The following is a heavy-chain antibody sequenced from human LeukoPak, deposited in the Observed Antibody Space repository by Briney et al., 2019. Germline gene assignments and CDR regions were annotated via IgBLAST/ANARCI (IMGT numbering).Heavy chain of an antibody. Sequence: CPRLSCATSGLPFTNTWMDGGREAPGKGVEWVWGIKTKTDGGTTDHAAPVKGRFTISRDDSKHTLYLQMNSLKTEDTAVYYCTTGLGKTDIDYWGQGTLVTVSS. CDR3: TTGLGKTDIDY. V-gene: IGHV3-15*01. J-gene: IGHJ4*02. D-gene: IGHD1-14*01. CDR1: GLPFTNTW. CDR2: IKTKTDGGTT.